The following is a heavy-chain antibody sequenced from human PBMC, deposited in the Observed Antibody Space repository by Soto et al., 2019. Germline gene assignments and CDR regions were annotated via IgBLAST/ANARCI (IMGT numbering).Heavy chain of an antibody. J-gene: IGHJ4*02. CDR2: IYHTGRT. CDR1: GDSISRNSYY. D-gene: IGHD4-17*01. CDR3: PRVKDFGDLFDS. Sequence: SSETLSLTCTVSGDSISRNSYYWGWVCQPPGKGLEWIGSIYHTGRTNHNPSLRSRVTISVDTTQNQFSLRLTSVTVVDMAVYYCPRVKDFGDLFDSWGQGTLVTVSS. V-gene: IGHV4-39*01.